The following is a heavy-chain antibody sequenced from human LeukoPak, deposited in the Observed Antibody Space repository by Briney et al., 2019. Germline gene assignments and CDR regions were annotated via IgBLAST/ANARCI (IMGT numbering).Heavy chain of an antibody. Sequence: PSETLSLTCAVSGYSISSGYYWGWIRQPPGKGLAWIGSISHSGSTYYNPSLKSRVTISVDMSKNQFSLKLSSVTAADTAVYYCARHGESGYSGYIDYWGQGTLVTVSS. CDR3: ARHGESGYSGYIDY. CDR2: ISHSGST. V-gene: IGHV4-38-2*01. D-gene: IGHD5-12*01. J-gene: IGHJ4*02. CDR1: GYSISSGYY.